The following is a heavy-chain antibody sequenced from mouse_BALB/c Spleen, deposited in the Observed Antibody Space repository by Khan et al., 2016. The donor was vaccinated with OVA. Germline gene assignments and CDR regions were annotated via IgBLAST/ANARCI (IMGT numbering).Heavy chain of an antibody. CDR3: WILL. CDR1: GFTFSNYW. Sequence: EVKLEVSGGGLVQPGGSMKLSCVAPGFTFSNYWMNWVRQSPEQGLEWVAEIRLKSDDYVTHYAASVKGRFTISRDDSKSSDYLQMNNLRAEETGIYYCWILLWGQGTTLTVSS. CDR2: IRLKSDDYVT. J-gene: IGHJ2*01. V-gene: IGHV6-6*02.